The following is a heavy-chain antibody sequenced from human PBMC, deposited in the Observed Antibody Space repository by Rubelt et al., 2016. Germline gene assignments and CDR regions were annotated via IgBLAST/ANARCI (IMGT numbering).Heavy chain of an antibody. CDR3: AKELSGGSTWAGYFDY. V-gene: IGHV3-23*01. D-gene: IGHD2-2*01. CDR2: ISGSGGST. Sequence: GLEWVSAISGSGGSTYYADSVKGRFTISRDNSKNTLYLQMNSLRAEDTAVYYCAKELSGGSTWAGYFDYWGQGTLVTVSS. J-gene: IGHJ4*02.